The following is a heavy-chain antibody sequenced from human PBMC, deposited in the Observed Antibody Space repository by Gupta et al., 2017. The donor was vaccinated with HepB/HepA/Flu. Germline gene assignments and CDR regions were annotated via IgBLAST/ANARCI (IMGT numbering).Heavy chain of an antibody. Sequence: AQSMSSGGGVVQRGNAVDLSCGGSGFSFSDCRLQWVGQAQGKGLGCESVIRNDASDKYSAYAEKFRCTISRTTYENTGTLQMNRLSIEAKDAYACAIAGDYGTPEQNHGHNWGQGTLVTVSS. CDR1: GFSFSDCR. V-gene: IGHV3-30*03. D-gene: IGHD1-14*01. CDR3: AIAGDYGTPEQNHGHN. CDR2: IRNDASDK. J-gene: IGHJ4*02.